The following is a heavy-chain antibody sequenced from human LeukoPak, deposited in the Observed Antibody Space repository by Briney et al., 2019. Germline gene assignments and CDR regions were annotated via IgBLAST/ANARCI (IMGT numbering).Heavy chain of an antibody. CDR1: GGSFSGYY. CDR3: ATQSSTSSHWFDP. D-gene: IGHD2-2*01. Sequence: SETLSLTCAVYGGSFSGYYWSWIRQPPGKGLEWIGEINHSGSTNYNPSLKSRVTISVDTPKNQFSLKLSSVTAADTAVYYCATQSSTSSHWFDPWGQGTLVTVS. J-gene: IGHJ5*02. V-gene: IGHV4-34*01. CDR2: INHSGST.